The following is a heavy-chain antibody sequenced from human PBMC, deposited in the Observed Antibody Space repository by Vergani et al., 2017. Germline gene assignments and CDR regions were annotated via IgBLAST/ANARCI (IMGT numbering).Heavy chain of an antibody. V-gene: IGHV3-7*01. CDR1: GFTFSSYE. J-gene: IGHJ4*02. D-gene: IGHD6-19*01. Sequence: EVQLVESGGGLVQPGRSLRLSCAASGFTFSSYEMNWVRQAPGKGLEWVANIKQDGSEKYYVDSVKGRFTISRDNAKNSLYLQMNSLRAEDTAVYYCARSVAVAGSTYFDYWGQGTLVTVSS. CDR2: IKQDGSEK. CDR3: ARSVAVAGSTYFDY.